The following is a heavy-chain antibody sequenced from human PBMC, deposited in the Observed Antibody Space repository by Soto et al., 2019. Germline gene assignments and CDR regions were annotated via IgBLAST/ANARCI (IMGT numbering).Heavy chain of an antibody. Sequence: QVQLQESGPGLVKPSETLSLTCTVSGGSISSYYWSWIRQPPGKGLEWIGYIYYSGSTNYNPSLKSRVPISVDTSQNQFSLKLSSVTAADTAVYYCASSNIAAAGFYYYGMDVWGRGTTVTVSS. CDR1: GGSISSYY. CDR3: ASSNIAAAGFYYYGMDV. CDR2: IYYSGST. J-gene: IGHJ6*02. D-gene: IGHD6-13*01. V-gene: IGHV4-59*01.